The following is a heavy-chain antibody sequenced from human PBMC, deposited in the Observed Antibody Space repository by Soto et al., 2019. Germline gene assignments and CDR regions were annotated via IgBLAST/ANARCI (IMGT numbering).Heavy chain of an antibody. Sequence: QVQLVESGGGVVQPGRSLRLSCAASGFPFTTYGMHWVREGPGKGLEWVAVISYDGSNTYYADSVKGRFTISRDNSKNMLYLQMTSLRPEDTALYYCVGGQYYFDYRGQGTLVTVSS. D-gene: IGHD3-10*01. CDR2: ISYDGSNT. CDR3: VGGQYYFDY. CDR1: GFPFTTYG. V-gene: IGHV3-30*03. J-gene: IGHJ4*02.